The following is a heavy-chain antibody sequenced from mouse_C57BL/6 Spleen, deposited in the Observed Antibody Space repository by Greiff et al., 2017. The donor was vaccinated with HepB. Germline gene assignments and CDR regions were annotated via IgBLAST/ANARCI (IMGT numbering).Heavy chain of an antibody. J-gene: IGHJ2*01. Sequence: QVQLKESGPGLVQPSQSLSITCTVSGFSFTSYGVHWVRQSPGKGLEWLGVIWSGGSTDYNAAFISRLSISKDNSTSQVFFKMNRLQADDTAIYYCARNYGNYEDYFDYWGQGTTLTVSS. CDR3: ARNYGNYEDYFDY. V-gene: IGHV2-2*01. D-gene: IGHD2-1*01. CDR2: IWSGGST. CDR1: GFSFTSYG.